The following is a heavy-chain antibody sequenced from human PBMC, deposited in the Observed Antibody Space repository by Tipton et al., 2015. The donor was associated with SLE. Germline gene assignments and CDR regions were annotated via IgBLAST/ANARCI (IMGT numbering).Heavy chain of an antibody. CDR2: IYYSGST. CDR3: ARGLNKGNPFFGY. J-gene: IGHJ4*02. D-gene: IGHD2/OR15-2a*01. Sequence: TLSLTCAVYGGSFSGYYWSWIRQPPGMGLEWIGSIYYSGSTYYNPSLKSRVTISVDTSKNQFSLKLSSVTAADTAVYYCARGLNKGNPFFGYWGQGTLVTVSS. V-gene: IGHV4-34*01. CDR1: GGSFSGYY.